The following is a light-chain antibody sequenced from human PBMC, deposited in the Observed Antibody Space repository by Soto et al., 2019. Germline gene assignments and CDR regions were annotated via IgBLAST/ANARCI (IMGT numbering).Light chain of an antibody. V-gene: IGKV1-5*01. J-gene: IGKJ3*01. CDR1: QCISRW. CDR3: QQYKSYYT. CDR2: DAS. Sequence: DIQMTQSPSTLSAAVGDRVTVTCRASQCISRWLAWYQQKPGKDPKLLIYDASTLESGVASRFSGSGSGTECLLTISSPQHDYVATYDCQQYKSYYTVDRGTNVDIK.